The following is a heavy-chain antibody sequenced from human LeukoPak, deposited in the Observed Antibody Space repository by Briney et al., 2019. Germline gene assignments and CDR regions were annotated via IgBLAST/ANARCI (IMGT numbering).Heavy chain of an antibody. CDR2: ISYDGSNK. CDR1: GFTFSSYG. CDR3: AREHSSSGWGYFDY. V-gene: IGHV3-30*03. D-gene: IGHD6-25*01. Sequence: PGGSLRLSCAASGFTFSSYGMHWVRQAPGKGLEWVAVISYDGSNKYYADSVKGRFTISRDDAKNSLYLQMNSLRVEDTAVYYCAREHSSSGWGYFDYWGQGTLVTVSS. J-gene: IGHJ4*02.